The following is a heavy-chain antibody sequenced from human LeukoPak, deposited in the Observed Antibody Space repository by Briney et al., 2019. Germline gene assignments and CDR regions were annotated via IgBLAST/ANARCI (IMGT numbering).Heavy chain of an antibody. Sequence: SVKVSCKASGSIFSSYAISWVRQAPGQGLEWMGRIIPILGIANYAQKFQGRVTITADKSTSTAYMDLSSLRSEDTAVYYCARDLPPYYFDYWGQGTLVTVSS. V-gene: IGHV1-69*04. J-gene: IGHJ4*02. CDR2: IIPILGIA. CDR3: ARDLPPYYFDY. CDR1: GSIFSSYA.